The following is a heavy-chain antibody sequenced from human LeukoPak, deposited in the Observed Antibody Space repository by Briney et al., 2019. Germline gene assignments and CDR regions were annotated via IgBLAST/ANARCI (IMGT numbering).Heavy chain of an antibody. Sequence: PGGSLRLSCAASGFTFSNAWMSWVRQAPGKGLEWVGRIKSKTDGGTTDYAAPVTGRFTISRDDSENTLYLQMNSLKTEDSAVYYCTTLPQVCSGGSCTYDYWGQRTLVTVSS. CDR1: GFTFSNAW. CDR3: TTLPQVCSGGSCTYDY. D-gene: IGHD2-15*01. J-gene: IGHJ4*02. CDR2: IKSKTDGGTT. V-gene: IGHV3-15*01.